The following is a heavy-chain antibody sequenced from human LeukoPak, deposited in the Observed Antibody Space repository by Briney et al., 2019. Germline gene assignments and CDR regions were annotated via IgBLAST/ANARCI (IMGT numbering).Heavy chain of an antibody. CDR1: GFTFSSYS. Sequence: GGSLRLSCAASGFTFSSYSMSWVRQAPGKGLEWVSSISGSGGSTYYADSVKGRFSISRDNSKNTLYLQMNSLRAEDTAVYYCARVVVRGPQDWFDPWGQGTLVTVSS. V-gene: IGHV3-23*01. CDR3: ARVVVRGPQDWFDP. D-gene: IGHD3-10*01. J-gene: IGHJ5*02. CDR2: ISGSGGST.